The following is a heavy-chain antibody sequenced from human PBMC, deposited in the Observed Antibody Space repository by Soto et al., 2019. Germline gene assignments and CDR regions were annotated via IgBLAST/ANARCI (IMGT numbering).Heavy chain of an antibody. J-gene: IGHJ4*02. CDR3: AGGSGGISVI. CDR1: GFTFSPHW. Sequence: EVQLVESGGGLVQPGGSLRLSCAASGFTFSPHWMSWVRQAPGKGLEWVAIIKDDGSDEHYLEAVRGRFTISRDNDKKSLYLAMDSLRVEDTAGYYCAGGSGGISVIWGQGTLVTVSS. V-gene: IGHV3-7*05. CDR2: IKDDGSDE. D-gene: IGHD3-3*01.